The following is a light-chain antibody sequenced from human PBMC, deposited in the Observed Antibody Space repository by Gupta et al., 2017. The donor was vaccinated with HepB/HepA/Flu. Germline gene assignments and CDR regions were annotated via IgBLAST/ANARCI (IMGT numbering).Light chain of an antibody. CDR3: QQHNSFPIT. Sequence: DIQMTQSPFTLSASGGDRVTITCRASQSISSWLAWSQQKPGKAPKLLIYKASSLESGVPSRFSASGAGTEFTLTISSLQSDDFGTYYCQQHNSFPITFGAGTKVEIK. J-gene: IGKJ4*01. CDR1: QSISSW. V-gene: IGKV1-5*03. CDR2: KAS.